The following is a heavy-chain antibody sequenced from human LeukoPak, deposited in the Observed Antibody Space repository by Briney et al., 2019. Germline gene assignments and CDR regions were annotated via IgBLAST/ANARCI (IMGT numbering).Heavy chain of an antibody. V-gene: IGHV1-2*02. CDR1: GYTFTGYY. CDR3: ARDVDTVVVTALAS. CDR2: VDPNGGGT. Sequence: ASVKVSCKASGYTFTGYYMHWGRQAPGQGLEWMGWVDPNGGGTNYPQKFQDRVVLTRDTSISTAYMELSSLRSDDTAVYFCARDVDTVVVTALASWGQGTLVTVSS. D-gene: IGHD2-21*02. J-gene: IGHJ5*02.